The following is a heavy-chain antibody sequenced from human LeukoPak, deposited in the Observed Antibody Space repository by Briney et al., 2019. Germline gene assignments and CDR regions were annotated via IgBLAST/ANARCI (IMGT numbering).Heavy chain of an antibody. CDR3: ARDSLGAFDI. CDR2: IIPIFGTA. CDR1: GGTFSSYA. J-gene: IGHJ3*02. Sequence: EASVKVSCKASGGTFSSYAISWVRQAPGQGLEWMGGIIPIFGTANYAQKFQGRVTITADKSTSTAYMELSSLRSEDTAVYYCARDSLGAFDIWGQGTMVTVSS. V-gene: IGHV1-69*06.